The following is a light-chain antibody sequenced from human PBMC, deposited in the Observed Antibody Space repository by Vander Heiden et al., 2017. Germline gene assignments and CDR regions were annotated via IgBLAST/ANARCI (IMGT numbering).Light chain of an antibody. Sequence: SSELTQDPTVSVALGQPARITCQGDSLTRYYASWYRQKPGQAPVLVIYGKNNRPSTIPDRFSGSSSGNTASLTITGAQAEDEADYYCNSRDISGYYVFGTGTKVTVL. V-gene: IGLV3-19*01. CDR1: SLTRYY. CDR3: NSRDISGYYV. J-gene: IGLJ1*01. CDR2: GKN.